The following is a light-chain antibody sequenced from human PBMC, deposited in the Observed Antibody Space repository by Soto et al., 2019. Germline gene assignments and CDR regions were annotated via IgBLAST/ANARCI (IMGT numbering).Light chain of an antibody. V-gene: IGLV1-47*02. CDR2: SNN. J-gene: IGLJ1*01. CDR3: AAWDDSLSGYV. CDR1: SSNIGSNY. Sequence: QSVLTQPPSASGTPGQRVTISCSGSSSNIGSNYVYWYQQLPGTAPKLLIYSNNQRPSGVPDRFSGSKSGTSASLAISGLRSEDEADSYCAAWDDSLSGYVFGTGTKV.